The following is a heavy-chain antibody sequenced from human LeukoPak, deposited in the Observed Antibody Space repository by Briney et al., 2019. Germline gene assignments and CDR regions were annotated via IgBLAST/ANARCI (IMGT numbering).Heavy chain of an antibody. CDR3: ARDADTASIIYGYFDL. CDR1: GFTLSSCG. Sequence: PGGSLRLSCTASGFTLSSCGMHWVRQAPAKGLYWVAVISDDGSITYYADSVKGRFTISRDNSKSTLYLQLNSLRTEDTAVYYCARDADTASIIYGYFDLWGRGTLVTVS. J-gene: IGHJ2*01. CDR2: ISDDGSIT. V-gene: IGHV3-30*03. D-gene: IGHD5-18*01.